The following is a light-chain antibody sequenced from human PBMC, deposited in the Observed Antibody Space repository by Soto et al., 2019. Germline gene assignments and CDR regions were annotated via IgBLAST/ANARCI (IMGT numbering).Light chain of an antibody. CDR2: DAS. Sequence: DIQMTQSPSTLSASVGDRVTITCRASQSISSWLAWYQQKPGKAPKLLIYDASSLESGVPSRFSGSGSGTEFTLTISSLQPDDFATYYCQQEETFGQGTKVEIK. CDR3: QQEET. V-gene: IGKV1-5*01. J-gene: IGKJ1*01. CDR1: QSISSW.